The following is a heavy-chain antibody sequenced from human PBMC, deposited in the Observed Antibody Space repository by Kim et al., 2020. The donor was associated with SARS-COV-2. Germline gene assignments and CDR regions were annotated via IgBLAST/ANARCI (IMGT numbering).Heavy chain of an antibody. CDR2: IIPIFGTA. D-gene: IGHD2-15*01. V-gene: IGHV1-69*13. CDR1: GGTFSSYA. J-gene: IGHJ4*02. Sequence: SVKVSCKASGGTFSSYAISWVRQAPGQGLEWMGGIIPIFGTANYAQKFQGRVTITADESTSTAYMELSSLRSEDTAVYYCARDVRRLTDIVVVVAATLGYWGQGTLVTVSS. CDR3: ARDVRRLTDIVVVVAATLGY.